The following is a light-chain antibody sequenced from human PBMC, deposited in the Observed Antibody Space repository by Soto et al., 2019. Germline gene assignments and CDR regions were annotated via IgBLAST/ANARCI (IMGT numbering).Light chain of an antibody. CDR3: MQARQTPLT. CDR1: QSLLHSNGYNY. CDR2: LGS. V-gene: IGKV2-28*01. J-gene: IGKJ4*01. Sequence: DIVMTQSPLSLPVTPGEPASISCRSSQSLLHSNGYNYLDWYLQKPGQSPQLLIYLGSNRASGVPDRISGSGSGTDFTLKVSRVEAEDVGVYYCMQARQTPLTVGGGTKVEIK.